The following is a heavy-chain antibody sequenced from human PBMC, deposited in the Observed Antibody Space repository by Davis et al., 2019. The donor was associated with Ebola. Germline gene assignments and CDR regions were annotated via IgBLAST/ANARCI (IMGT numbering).Heavy chain of an antibody. CDR3: AREGYCSGGSCYYVDY. V-gene: IGHV1-8*01. J-gene: IGHJ4*02. D-gene: IGHD2-15*01. CDR2: MNPNSGDT. CDR1: GYTFSNYD. Sequence: ASVKVSCKASGYTFSNYDINWVRQASGQGLQWMGWMNPNSGDTGYAQEFQGRVTMTRDTSISTAYMELSRLRSDDTAVYYCAREGYCSGGSCYYVDYWGQGTLVTVSS.